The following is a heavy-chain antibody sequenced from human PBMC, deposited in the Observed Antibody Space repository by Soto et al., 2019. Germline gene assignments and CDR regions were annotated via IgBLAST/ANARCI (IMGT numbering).Heavy chain of an antibody. Sequence: QVQLVQSGAEVKKPGSSVKVSCRASGGSFKSHTISWVRQAPGQGLEWMGGIMPMFGVTNYARKFQGRLTMTANESTTTDYMEVSSLTSEDTAVYYCAGEGVAASMSMPWMGYHYYGLDVWGQGTTVIVSS. D-gene: IGHD1-26*01. V-gene: IGHV1-69*12. J-gene: IGHJ6*02. CDR1: GGSFKSHT. CDR2: IMPMFGVT. CDR3: AGEGVAASMSMPWMGYHYYGLDV.